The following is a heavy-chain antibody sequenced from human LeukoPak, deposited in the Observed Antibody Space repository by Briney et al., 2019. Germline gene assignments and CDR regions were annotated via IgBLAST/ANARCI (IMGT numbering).Heavy chain of an antibody. V-gene: IGHV3-49*03. CDR2: ISGGTT. J-gene: IGHJ4*02. Sequence: GRSLRLSCTASGFTFGDYLMSWFRQAPGKGLEWIGFISGGTTEYAASVKGRFTISRDHSTSIAYLQMNSLTTEDTAVYYCSRGSGWLSVYWGQGTLVTVSS. D-gene: IGHD6-19*01. CDR3: SRGSGWLSVY. CDR1: GFTFGDYL.